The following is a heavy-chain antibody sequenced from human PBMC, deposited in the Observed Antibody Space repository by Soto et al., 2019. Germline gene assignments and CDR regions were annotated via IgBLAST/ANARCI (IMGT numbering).Heavy chain of an antibody. CDR1: GGSFSCYY. Sequence: SETLSLTCAVYGGSFSCYYWSWIRQPPGKGLEWIGEINHSGSTNYNPSLKSRVTISVDTSKNQFSLKLSSVTAADTAVYYCARARGARSRNLDYWGQGTLVTVSS. CDR3: ARARGARSRNLDY. J-gene: IGHJ4*02. CDR2: INHSGST. D-gene: IGHD3-10*01. V-gene: IGHV4-34*01.